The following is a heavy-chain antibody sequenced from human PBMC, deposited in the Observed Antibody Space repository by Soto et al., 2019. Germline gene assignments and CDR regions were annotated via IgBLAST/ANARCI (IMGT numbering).Heavy chain of an antibody. CDR1: GFTFSSYA. J-gene: IGHJ4*02. D-gene: IGHD3-22*01. CDR2: ISGSGGST. Sequence: EVQLLESGGGLVQPGGSLRLSCAASGFTFSSYAMSWVRQAPGKGLEWVSAISGSGGSTYYADSVKGRFTVSRDNSKNTLYLQMNSLRGKDTAVYYYAIAIDNSGHYYYFDYWGQGTLDTVSS. CDR3: AIAIDNSGHYYYFDY. V-gene: IGHV3-23*01.